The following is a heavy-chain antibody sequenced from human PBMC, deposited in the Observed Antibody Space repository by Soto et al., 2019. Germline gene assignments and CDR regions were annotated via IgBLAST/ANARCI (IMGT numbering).Heavy chain of an antibody. Sequence: ASVKVSCKASGYTFTSYYMHWVRQASGQGLEWMGIINPSGGSTSYAQKFQGRVTMTRDTSTSTVYMELSSLRSEDTAVYYCAREGHTNYGSGCYYLVSYYYYYGMDVWGQGTTVTVSS. CDR2: INPSGGST. CDR3: AREGHTNYGSGCYYLVSYYYYYGMDV. CDR1: GYTFTSYY. D-gene: IGHD3-10*01. V-gene: IGHV1-46*01. J-gene: IGHJ6*02.